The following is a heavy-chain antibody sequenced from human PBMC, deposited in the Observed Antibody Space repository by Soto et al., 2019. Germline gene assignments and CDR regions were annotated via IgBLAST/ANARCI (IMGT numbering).Heavy chain of an antibody. CDR2: ISYDGSNK. CDR3: ARDLGYCSSTSCSDYYYYYGMDV. Sequence: GGSLRLSCAASGFTFSSYAMHWVRQAPGKGLEWVAVISYDGSNKYYADSMKGRFTISRDNSKNTLYLQTNSLRAEDTAVYYCARDLGYCSSTSCSDYYYYYGMDVWGQGTTVTVSS. J-gene: IGHJ6*02. V-gene: IGHV3-30-3*01. CDR1: GFTFSSYA. D-gene: IGHD2-2*01.